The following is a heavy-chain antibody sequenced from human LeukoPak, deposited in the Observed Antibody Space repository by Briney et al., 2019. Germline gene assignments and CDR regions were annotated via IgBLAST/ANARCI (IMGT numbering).Heavy chain of an antibody. CDR2: ISGFSRST. J-gene: IGHJ4*02. D-gene: IGHD2-21*02. CDR3: AKADEVVVVTASFDS. Sequence: PGGSLRLSCAASGFTFNNYAMSWVRQAPGKGLEWDSGISGFSRSTYYTDSVKGRFTISRDNSRNTLYLQMMSLRADDTAIYYCAKADEVVVVTASFDSWGQGTLLTVSS. V-gene: IGHV3-23*01. CDR1: GFTFNNYA.